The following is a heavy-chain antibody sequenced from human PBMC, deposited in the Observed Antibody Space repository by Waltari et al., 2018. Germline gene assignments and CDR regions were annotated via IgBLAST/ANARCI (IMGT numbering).Heavy chain of an antibody. CDR1: GGSFSDYY. CDR2: INHSGNT. Sequence: QVQLQEWGAGLLKPSETLSLTCAVYGGSFSDYYWTWIRQPPGEGLELYGEINHSGNTKYNPALKSPVTISVETSKRPFAPEPTSVTGADTGIYYCARTTFYFDSDGSYYVYSSDYWGQGALVTVSS. CDR3: ARTTFYFDSDGSYYVYSSDY. V-gene: IGHV4-34*02. J-gene: IGHJ4*02. D-gene: IGHD3-22*01.